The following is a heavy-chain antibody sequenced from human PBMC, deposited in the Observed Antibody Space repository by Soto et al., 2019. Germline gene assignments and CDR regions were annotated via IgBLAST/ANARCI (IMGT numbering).Heavy chain of an antibody. D-gene: IGHD4-17*01. CDR3: ARAYGDYAGYFDY. CDR1: GFTVSSNY. V-gene: IGHV3-53*01. Sequence: GGSLRLSCAASGFTVSSNYMSWVRQVPGKGLEWVSVIYSGGSTYYADSVKGRFTISRDNSKNTLYLQMNSLRAEDTAVYYCARAYGDYAGYFDYWGQGTLVTVSS. CDR2: IYSGGST. J-gene: IGHJ4*02.